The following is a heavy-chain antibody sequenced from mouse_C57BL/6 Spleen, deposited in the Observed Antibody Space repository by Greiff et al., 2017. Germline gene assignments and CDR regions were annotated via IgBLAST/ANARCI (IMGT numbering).Heavy chain of an antibody. CDR3: ARHALEYYFDY. V-gene: IGHV1-26*01. CDR1: GYTFTDYY. J-gene: IGHJ2*01. Sequence: EVQLQQSGPELVKPGASVKIPCKASGYTFTDYYMNWVKQSHGKSLEWIGDINPNNGGTSYNQKFKGKATLTVDKSSSTAYMELRSLTSEDSAVYYCARHALEYYFDYWGQGTTLTVSS. CDR2: INPNNGGT.